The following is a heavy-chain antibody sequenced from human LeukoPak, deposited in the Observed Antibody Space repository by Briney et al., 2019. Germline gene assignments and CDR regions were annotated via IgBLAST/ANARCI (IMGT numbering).Heavy chain of an antibody. CDR3: ARGEEYSSSWSSWYYYYGMDV. CDR2: INPNSGDT. Sequence: PAASVKVSCKASGYTFTGYYMHWVRQAPGQGLEWTGWINPNSGDTNYAQKFQGRVTMTRDTSISTAYMELSSLRSEDTAVYYCARGEEYSSSWSSWYYYYGMDVWGQGTTVTVSS. J-gene: IGHJ6*02. D-gene: IGHD6-13*01. CDR1: GYTFTGYY. V-gene: IGHV1-2*02.